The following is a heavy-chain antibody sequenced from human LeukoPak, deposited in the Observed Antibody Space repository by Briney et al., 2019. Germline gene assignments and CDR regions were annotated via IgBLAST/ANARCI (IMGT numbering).Heavy chain of an antibody. J-gene: IGHJ4*02. CDR2: IYSSGTT. CDR1: GGSISSYY. D-gene: IGHD3-10*01. Sequence: SETLSLTCIVSGGSISSYYWSWIRQPPGKGLEWIGNIYSSGTTNYNPSLKSRVTISMDTSKNQFSLKLSSVTAADTAVYYCARGKIWSPVYLSHWGQGTLATVSS. V-gene: IGHV4-59*13. CDR3: ARGKIWSPVYLSH.